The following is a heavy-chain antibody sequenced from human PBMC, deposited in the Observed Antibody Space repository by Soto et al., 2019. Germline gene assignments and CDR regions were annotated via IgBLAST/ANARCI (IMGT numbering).Heavy chain of an antibody. CDR2: ISSSSSYI. Sequence: LRLSCAASGFTFSSYSMNWVRQAPGKGLEWVSSISSSSSYIYYADSVKGRFTISRDNAKNSLYLQMNSLRAEDTAVYYCARDRGQPLPAYYYYGMDVWGQGTTVTVSS. CDR3: ARDRGQPLPAYYYYGMDV. D-gene: IGHD2-2*01. CDR1: GFTFSSYS. V-gene: IGHV3-21*01. J-gene: IGHJ6*02.